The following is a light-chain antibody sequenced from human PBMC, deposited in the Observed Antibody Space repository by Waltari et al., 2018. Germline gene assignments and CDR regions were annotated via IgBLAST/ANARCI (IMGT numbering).Light chain of an antibody. CDR2: EVT. Sequence: QSVLTQPPSVSGAPGPRVTISCTGTSSGVGNYNHVPWYQQYPGNAPKLMVYEVTKRTSGVSDRFSGSKFGNTASLTIYGLQSEDEADYYCCSYAGLGIYVFGTGTKVTVL. CDR3: CSYAGLGIYV. CDR1: SSGVGNYNH. J-gene: IGLJ1*01. V-gene: IGLV2-23*02.